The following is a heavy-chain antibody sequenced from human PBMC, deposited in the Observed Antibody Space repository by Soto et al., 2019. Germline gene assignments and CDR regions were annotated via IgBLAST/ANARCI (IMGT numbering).Heavy chain of an antibody. Sequence: QVQLVESGGGVVQPGRSVRLSCAASGFTFSSYGMHWVRQAPGKGLEWMSLISFDGSNKDYADSVKERFTISRDNSKNTLYLQMNSLRAEDTAVYYCAKDRWGAYYYDSSGDFDYWGQGALVTVSS. V-gene: IGHV3-30*18. CDR3: AKDRWGAYYYDSSGDFDY. CDR1: GFTFSSYG. D-gene: IGHD3-22*01. CDR2: ISFDGSNK. J-gene: IGHJ4*02.